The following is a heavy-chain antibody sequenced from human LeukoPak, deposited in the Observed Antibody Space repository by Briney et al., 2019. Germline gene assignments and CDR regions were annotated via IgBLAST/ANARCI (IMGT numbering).Heavy chain of an antibody. Sequence: QPGGSLRLSCAASGLTFSSYGMHWVRQAPGKGLEWVAFIRYDGSNKYYEDSVKGRFTISRDNPKNTLYLQMNSLRAEDTAVYYCAKGGSYDFKSTFDYWGQGALVTVSS. CDR3: AKGGSYDFKSTFDY. CDR1: GLTFSSYG. J-gene: IGHJ4*02. CDR2: IRYDGSNK. V-gene: IGHV3-30*02. D-gene: IGHD2-15*01.